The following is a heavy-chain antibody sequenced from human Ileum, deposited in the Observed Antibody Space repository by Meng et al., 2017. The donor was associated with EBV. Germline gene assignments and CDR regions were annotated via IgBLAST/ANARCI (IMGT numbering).Heavy chain of an antibody. Sequence: HLVQSVPEVKRPGAPVRVSCKASGYTFNTFSIGWVPQAHGQGLEGLVWISGYNGHTKSSQKVQDRIALTTNASTTTAYMELSSLNSDDTDVYSFARQRGYHESIDYWGQGTLVTVSS. D-gene: IGHD5-18*01. CDR2: ISGYNGHT. J-gene: IGHJ4*02. CDR1: GYTFNTFS. CDR3: ARQRGYHESIDY. V-gene: IGHV1-18*01.